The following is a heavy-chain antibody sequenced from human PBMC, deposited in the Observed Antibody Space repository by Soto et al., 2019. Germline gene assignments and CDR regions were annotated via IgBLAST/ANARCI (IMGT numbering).Heavy chain of an antibody. CDR2: IYYSGST. CDR1: GGSISSYY. J-gene: IGHJ6*03. CDR3: ARSRPYYYFMDV. Sequence: SETLSLTCTVYGGSISSYYWSWIRQPPGKGLEWIGYIYYSGSTNYNPSLKSRVTISVDTSKNQFSLKLSSVTAADTAVYYCARSRPYYYFMDVWGKGTTVTVSS. V-gene: IGHV4-59*08.